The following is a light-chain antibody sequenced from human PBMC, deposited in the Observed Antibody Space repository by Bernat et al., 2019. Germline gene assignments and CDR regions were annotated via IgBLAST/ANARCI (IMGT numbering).Light chain of an antibody. CDR2: ESS. Sequence: SVGDTVTITFRASQVISNDLAWYQQKPVESPRLLIFESSSLQSEIPSRFIGSGAGTDFNLTISRLQSEDFASYYCKQYYSTKINFGGGTKVEIK. V-gene: IGKV1/OR10-1*01. J-gene: IGKJ4*01. CDR3: KQYYSTKIN. CDR1: QVISND.